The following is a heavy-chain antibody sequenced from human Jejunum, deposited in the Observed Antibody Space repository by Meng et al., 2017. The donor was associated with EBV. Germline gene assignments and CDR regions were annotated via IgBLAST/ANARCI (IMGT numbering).Heavy chain of an antibody. D-gene: IGHD2/OR15-2a*01. CDR3: AKNRNYYIDY. Sequence: GSLTVFCSLCGFSGSGVWWYWVRQGPEKERVWISRFDGDRSSTTHVECVHDRVTNSSNNAKNTIYLQMNSMNTENTFFYYCAKNRNYYIDYWGQGALVTVSS. CDR1: GFSGSGVW. CDR2: FDGDRSST. V-gene: IGHV3-74*01. J-gene: IGHJ4*02.